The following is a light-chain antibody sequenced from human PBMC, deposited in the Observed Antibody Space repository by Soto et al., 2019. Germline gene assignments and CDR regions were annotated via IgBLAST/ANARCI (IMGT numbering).Light chain of an antibody. Sequence: EIVWTQSPATLSLSPGERSTLSCRASQSVSSYLAWYQQKPGQSPSLLIYDASNRATGIPARFSGSGSGTDFTLTISSLEPEDFAVYYCQQYGSSITFGQGTRLEIK. J-gene: IGKJ5*01. CDR1: QSVSSY. CDR3: QQYGSSIT. CDR2: DAS. V-gene: IGKV3-11*01.